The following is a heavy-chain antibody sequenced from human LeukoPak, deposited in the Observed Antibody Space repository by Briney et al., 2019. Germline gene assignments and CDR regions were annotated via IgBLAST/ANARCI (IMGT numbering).Heavy chain of an antibody. D-gene: IGHD2-8*01. V-gene: IGHV3-30*02. CDR1: GFTFSSYG. CDR3: AKQYGVHYYYYMDV. J-gene: IGHJ6*03. Sequence: PGGSLRLSCAASGFTFSSYGMHWVRQAPGKGREWVAFIRYDGSNKYYADSVKGRFTISRDNSKNTLYLQMNSLRAEDTAVYYCAKQYGVHYYYYMDVWGKGTTVTVSS. CDR2: IRYDGSNK.